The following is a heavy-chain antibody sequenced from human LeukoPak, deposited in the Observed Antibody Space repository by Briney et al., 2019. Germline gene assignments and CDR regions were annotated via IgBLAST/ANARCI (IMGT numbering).Heavy chain of an antibody. CDR1: GGSISSYY. V-gene: IGHV4-59*01. CDR3: ARTNYGSGSTYGMDV. J-gene: IGHJ6*02. CDR2: IYYSGST. Sequence: PSETLSLTCTVSGGSISSYYWSWIRQPPGKGLEWSGYIYYSGSTNYNPSLKSRVTISVDTSKKQVSLKLSSVTAADSAVYYCARTNYGSGSTYGMDVWGQGTTVTVSS. D-gene: IGHD3-10*01.